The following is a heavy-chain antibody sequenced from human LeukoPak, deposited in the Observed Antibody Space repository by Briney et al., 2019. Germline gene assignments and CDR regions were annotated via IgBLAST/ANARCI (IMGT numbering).Heavy chain of an antibody. CDR3: ARSYDSSGYYFDY. D-gene: IGHD3-22*01. V-gene: IGHV5-51*01. Sequence: GESLKISCKGSGYSFTSYWIGWVRQMPGKGLEWMGIIYPGDSDTRYSPSLQGQVTISADKSISTAYLQWSSLKASDTAMYYCARSYDSSGYYFDYWGQGTLVTVSS. J-gene: IGHJ4*02. CDR1: GYSFTSYW. CDR2: IYPGDSDT.